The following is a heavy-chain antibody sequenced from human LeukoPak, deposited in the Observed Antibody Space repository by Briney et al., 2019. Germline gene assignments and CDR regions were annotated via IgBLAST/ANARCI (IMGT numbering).Heavy chain of an antibody. V-gene: IGHV3-23*01. D-gene: IGHD5-12*01. CDR3: AKDDDWLRFEH. Sequence: GRTLSLSGSASGFTCDDYAMHWVRQAPGKGLEGVSGINPSGERTSYAVSVKGRFTIARDNSEHMVYLQRNSLIAEDRSIYYCAKDDDWLRFEHWGQGTQVTVS. CDR2: INPSGERT. CDR1: GFTCDDYA. J-gene: IGHJ4*02.